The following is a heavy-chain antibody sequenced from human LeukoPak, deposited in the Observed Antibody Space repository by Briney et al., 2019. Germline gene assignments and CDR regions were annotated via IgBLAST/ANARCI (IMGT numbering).Heavy chain of an antibody. CDR1: GFTFSSYE. J-gene: IGHJ4*02. CDR2: ISSSGSTI. V-gene: IGHV3-48*03. CDR3: AAWYAESTQEHNL. D-gene: IGHD2-21*01. Sequence: GGSLRLSCAASGFTFSSYEMNWVRQAPGKGLEWVSYISSSGSTIYYADSVKGRFTTSRDNAEASFYLEMNSLRDEDTAVYYCAAWYAESTQEHNLWGQGIRVTVSS.